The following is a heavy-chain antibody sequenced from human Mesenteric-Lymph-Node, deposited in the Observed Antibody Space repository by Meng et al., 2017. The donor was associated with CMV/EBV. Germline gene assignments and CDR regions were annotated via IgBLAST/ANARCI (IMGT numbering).Heavy chain of an antibody. CDR1: GYTFTDYY. D-gene: IGHD2-2*01. V-gene: IGHV1-2*02. CDR2: INPNSGGT. Sequence: ASVKVSCKASGYTFTDYYIHWVRQAPGQGLEWMGWINPNSGGTNYAQKFQGRVTITRDMSTSTAYMELSSLRSEDTAVYYCAAVGADNIVVDYYFDYWGQGTLVTVSS. J-gene: IGHJ4*02. CDR3: AAVGADNIVVDYYFDY.